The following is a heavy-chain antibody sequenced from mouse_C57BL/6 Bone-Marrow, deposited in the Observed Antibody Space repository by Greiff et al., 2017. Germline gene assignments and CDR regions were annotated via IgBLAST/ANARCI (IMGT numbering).Heavy chain of an antibody. D-gene: IGHD2-3*01. V-gene: IGHV1-53*01. CDR1: GYTFTSYW. Sequence: QVQLQQPGTELVKPGASVKLSCKASGYTFTSYWMHWVKQRPGQGLEWIGNINPSNGGTNYNEKFKGKATLTVDKSTSTAYMQLSSLTSEGSAVCDCARWRLLREYFDYWGQGTTLTVSS. CDR3: ARWRLLREYFDY. CDR2: INPSNGGT. J-gene: IGHJ2*01.